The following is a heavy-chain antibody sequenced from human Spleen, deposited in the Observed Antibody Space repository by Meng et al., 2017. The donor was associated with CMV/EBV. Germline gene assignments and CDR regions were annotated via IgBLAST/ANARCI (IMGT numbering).Heavy chain of an antibody. CDR2: SYIGSSII. J-gene: IGHJ4*02. D-gene: IGHD5-24*01. Sequence: GGSLRLSCAASGFTFSSYAMSWVRQAPGKGLEWVSVSYIGSSIISYSDSVKGRFTISRDNAKNSLFLQMNSLRAEDTALYYCAKDIGYNYWGNYFDYWGQGSLVTVSS. V-gene: IGHV3-23*03. CDR3: AKDIGYNYWGNYFDY. CDR1: GFTFSSYA.